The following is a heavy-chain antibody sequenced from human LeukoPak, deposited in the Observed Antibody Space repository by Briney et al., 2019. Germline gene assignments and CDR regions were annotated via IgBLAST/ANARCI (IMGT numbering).Heavy chain of an antibody. CDR2: ISYSGYT. CDR3: ARGRNDNGGMFFDS. V-gene: IGHV4-59*11. D-gene: IGHD4-23*01. CDR1: GGSMSGHW. J-gene: IGHJ4*02. Sequence: SETLSLTCTVSGGSMSGHWWSWIRQSPGKGLEWIGFISYSGYTSYSPSLKSRVAISVDTSKSQFSLRLTSMTAADTATYYCARGRNDNGGMFFDSWAQGTLVTVSS.